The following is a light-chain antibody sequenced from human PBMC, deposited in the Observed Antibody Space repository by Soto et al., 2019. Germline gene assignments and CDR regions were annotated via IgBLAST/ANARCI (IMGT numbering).Light chain of an antibody. V-gene: IGLV3-21*02. CDR2: SDT. CDR3: QVWDNVSNHEI. CDR1: NIGVKS. J-gene: IGLJ2*01. Sequence: SYELTQPPSLSVAPGQTARLTCGGDNIGVKSVHWYQQKPGQAPVLVVYSDTDRPSGIPERFSGSNSGNTATLTISRVEAGDEADYYCQVWDNVSNHEIFGGGTKLTVL.